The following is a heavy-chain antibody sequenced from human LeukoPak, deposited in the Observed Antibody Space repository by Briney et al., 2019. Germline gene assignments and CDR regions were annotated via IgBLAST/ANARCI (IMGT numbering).Heavy chain of an antibody. J-gene: IGHJ5*02. CDR3: ARFERSSHNNWFDP. CDR1: GGSFSGYY. D-gene: IGHD1-1*01. CDR2: INHSGST. V-gene: IGHV4-34*01. Sequence: SETLSLTCAVYGGSFSGYYWSWIRQPPGKGLEWIGEINHSGSTNYNPSLKSRVTISVDTSKNQFSLKLSSVTAADTAVYYCARFERSSHNNWFDPWGQGTLVTVSS.